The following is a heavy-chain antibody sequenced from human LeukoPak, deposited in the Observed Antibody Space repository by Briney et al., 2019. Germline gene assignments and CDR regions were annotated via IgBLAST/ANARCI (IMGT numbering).Heavy chain of an antibody. V-gene: IGHV4-30-2*01. D-gene: IGHD5-24*01. Sequence: PSQTLSLTCAVSGGSISSGGYSWSWIRQPPGKGLEWIGYIYHSGSTYYNPSLKSRVTISVDRSKNQSSLKLSSVTAADTAVYYCARGGGYNFGPYFDYWGQGTLVTVSS. CDR3: ARGGGYNFGPYFDY. CDR1: GGSISSGGYS. J-gene: IGHJ4*02. CDR2: IYHSGST.